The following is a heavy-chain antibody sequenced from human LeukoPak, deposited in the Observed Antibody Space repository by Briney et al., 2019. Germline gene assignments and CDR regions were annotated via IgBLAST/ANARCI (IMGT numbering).Heavy chain of an antibody. CDR2: TYYRSKWYN. CDR1: GDSVSSNSAA. J-gene: IGHJ6*02. Sequence: SQTLSLTCAISGDSVSSNSAAWNWIRQSPSRGLEWLGRTYYRSKWYNDYAVSVKSRITINPDTSKNQFSLQLNSVTPEDTAVYYCARGAASALYSYYGTDVWGQGTTVTVSS. V-gene: IGHV6-1*01. D-gene: IGHD2-15*01. CDR3: ARGAASALYSYYGTDV.